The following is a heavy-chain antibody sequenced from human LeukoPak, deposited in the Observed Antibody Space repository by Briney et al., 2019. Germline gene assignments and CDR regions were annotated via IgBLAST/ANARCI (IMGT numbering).Heavy chain of an antibody. D-gene: IGHD6-13*01. J-gene: IGHJ4*02. Sequence: SETLSLTCTVSAGSISNSSYNWSWIRQPPGKGLEWIGYIYYSGSTNYDPSLKSRVTISVDTSKNQFSLKLSSVTAADTAVYYCAGGTAATYWGQGTLVTVSS. CDR2: IYYSGST. CDR3: AGGTAATY. V-gene: IGHV4-61*05. CDR1: AGSISNSSYN.